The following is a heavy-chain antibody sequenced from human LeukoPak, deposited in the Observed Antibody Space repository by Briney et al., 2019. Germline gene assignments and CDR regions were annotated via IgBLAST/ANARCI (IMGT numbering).Heavy chain of an antibody. Sequence: ASVKVSCKASGYTFTNYDIHWVRQATGQGLEWMGWMNPKSENTEYAQKFQGKVTMTWTTSISTAYMELSSLISEDTAVYYCARGGGEATTLFSAYWGQGTLVTVSS. J-gene: IGHJ4*02. CDR1: GYTFTNYD. CDR2: MNPKSENT. D-gene: IGHD5-12*01. V-gene: IGHV1-8*01. CDR3: ARGGGEATTLFSAY.